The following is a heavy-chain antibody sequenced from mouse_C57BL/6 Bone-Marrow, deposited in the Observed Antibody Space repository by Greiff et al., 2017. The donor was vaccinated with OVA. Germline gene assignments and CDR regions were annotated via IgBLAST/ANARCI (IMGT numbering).Heavy chain of an antibody. CDR2: ISSGGSYT. J-gene: IGHJ3*01. V-gene: IGHV5-6*01. CDR3: ARHDGSSAWFAY. D-gene: IGHD1-1*01. CDR1: GFTFSSYG. Sequence: EVKLVESGGDLVKPGGSLKLSCAASGFTFSSYGMSWVRQTPDKRLEWVATISSGGSYTYYPDSVKGRFTISRDNAKNTLYLQMSSLKSEDTAMYYCARHDGSSAWFAYWGQGTLVTVSA.